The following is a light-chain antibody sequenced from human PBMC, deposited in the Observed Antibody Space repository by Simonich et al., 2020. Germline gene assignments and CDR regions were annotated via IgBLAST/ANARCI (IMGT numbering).Light chain of an antibody. J-gene: IGLJ3*02. V-gene: IGLV2-14*01. CDR3: SSYTSSSTLV. CDR1: RSDVGGYNY. Sequence: QSALTQPASVSGSPGQSITISCTGTRSDVGGYNYVSWYQQHPGKAPKLMIYDVSKRPSGVYNRFSGSKSGNTASLTISGLQAEDEADYYCSSYTSSSTLVFGGGTKLTVL. CDR2: DVS.